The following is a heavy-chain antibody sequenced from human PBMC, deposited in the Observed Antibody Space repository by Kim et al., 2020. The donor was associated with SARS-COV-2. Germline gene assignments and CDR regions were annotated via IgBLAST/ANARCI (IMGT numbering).Heavy chain of an antibody. CDR2: IIPILGIA. J-gene: IGHJ4*02. CDR3: ARDNVVPAASLDY. CDR1: GGTFSSYT. Sequence: SVKVSCKASGGTFSSYTISWVRQAPGQGLEWMGRIIPILGIANYAQKFQGRVTITADKSTSTAYMELSSLRSEDTAVYYCARDNVVPAASLDYWGQGTLVTVSS. V-gene: IGHV1-69*04. D-gene: IGHD2-2*01.